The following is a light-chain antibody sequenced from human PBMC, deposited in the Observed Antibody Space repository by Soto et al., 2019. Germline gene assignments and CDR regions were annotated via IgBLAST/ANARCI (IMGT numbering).Light chain of an antibody. Sequence: DIQMTQSPSTLSASVGDRVIITCRASQSVSSWLAWYQQKPGKAPNLLIYKASILKSGVPSRFRDSGSGTEFALTITSLQPDDFAAYYSQQYDNDSWTFGQGTKVEIK. CDR1: QSVSSW. CDR2: KAS. CDR3: QQYDNDSWT. J-gene: IGKJ1*01. V-gene: IGKV1-5*03.